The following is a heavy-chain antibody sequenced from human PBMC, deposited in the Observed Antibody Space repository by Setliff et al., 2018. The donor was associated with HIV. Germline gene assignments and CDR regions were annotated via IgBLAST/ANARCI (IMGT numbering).Heavy chain of an antibody. CDR2: IVPILNTG. CDR1: GGTFRSHE. Sequence: SVKVSCKASGGTFRSHEISWVRQAPGQGLEWMGGIVPILNTGNYAPKFQGRVTITADESTTTAYMELSSLTSEDTAVYYCARGKGVGGVVITGGLDVWGKGTTVTVSS. D-gene: IGHD3-10*01. CDR3: ARGKGVGGVVITGGLDV. V-gene: IGHV1-69*13. J-gene: IGHJ6*04.